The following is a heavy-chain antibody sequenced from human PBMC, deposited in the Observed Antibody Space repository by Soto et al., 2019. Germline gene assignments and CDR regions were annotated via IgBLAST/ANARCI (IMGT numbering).Heavy chain of an antibody. Sequence: VQLVETGGALIQPGGSLRLSCAVCGFSISNNYMFWVRQAPGKGLDWVSVIYTGGSAYYADSVKGRFTISRDSSKNMLYLQMNSLRDEDTAVYYCARDGGDWASGFGYWGQGTLVTVSS. CDR1: GFSISNNY. V-gene: IGHV3-53*02. D-gene: IGHD2-21*02. CDR2: IYTGGSA. CDR3: ARDGGDWASGFGY. J-gene: IGHJ4*02.